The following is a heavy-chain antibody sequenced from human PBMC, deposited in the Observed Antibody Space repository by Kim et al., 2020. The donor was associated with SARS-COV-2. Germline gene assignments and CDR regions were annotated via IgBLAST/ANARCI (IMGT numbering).Heavy chain of an antibody. CDR1: GFTFSSYA. J-gene: IGHJ6*01. V-gene: IGHV3-64*01. Sequence: GGSLRLSCAASGFTFSSYAMHWVRQAPGKGLEYVSAISSNGGSTYYANSVKGRFTISRDNSKNTLYLQMGSLRAEDMAVYYCARDSAITIFGVVIINYY. D-gene: IGHD3-3*01. CDR2: ISSNGGST. CDR3: ARDSAITIFGVVIINYY.